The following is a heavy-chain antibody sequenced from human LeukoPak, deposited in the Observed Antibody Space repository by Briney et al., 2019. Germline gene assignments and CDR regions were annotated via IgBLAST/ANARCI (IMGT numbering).Heavy chain of an antibody. CDR3: ARVQPDYDFWSGYLGYYYMGV. D-gene: IGHD3-3*01. Sequence: SETLSLTCTVSGGSISSYYWSWIRQPPGKGLEWIGYIYYSGSTNYNPSLKSRVTISVDTSKNQFSLKLSSVTAADTAVYYCARVQPDYDFWSGYLGYYYMGVWGKGTTVTVSS. CDR2: IYYSGST. J-gene: IGHJ6*03. V-gene: IGHV4-59*01. CDR1: GGSISSYY.